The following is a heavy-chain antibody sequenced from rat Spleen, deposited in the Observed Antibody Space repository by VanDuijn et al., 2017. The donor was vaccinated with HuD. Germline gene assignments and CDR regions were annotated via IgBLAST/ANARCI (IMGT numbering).Heavy chain of an antibody. CDR2: ISYDGSTT. V-gene: IGHV5-29*01. CDR1: GFTFSNYY. Sequence: EVHLVESGGGLVQPGRSLKLSCAALGFTFSNYYMAWVRQAPTKGLEWVATISYDGSTTYYRDSVKGRFTISRDNAKSTLYLQMDSLRSEDTATYYCVRHGYTRYYFDYWGQGVMVTVSS. D-gene: IGHD1-9*01. J-gene: IGHJ2*01. CDR3: VRHGYTRYYFDY.